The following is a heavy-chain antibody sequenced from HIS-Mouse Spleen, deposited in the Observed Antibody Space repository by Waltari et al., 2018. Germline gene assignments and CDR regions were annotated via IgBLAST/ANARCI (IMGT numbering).Heavy chain of an antibody. Sequence: QLQLQESGPGLVKPSETLSLTCTVPGGSISSSRSTWGWIGQPPGKGLEWIGSIYYSGSTYYNPSLKSRVTISVDTSKNQFSLKLSSVTAADTAVYYCAREIPYSSSWYDWYFDLWGRGTLVTVSS. J-gene: IGHJ2*01. V-gene: IGHV4-39*07. CDR3: AREIPYSSSWYDWYFDL. CDR1: GGSISSSRST. CDR2: IYYSGST. D-gene: IGHD6-13*01.